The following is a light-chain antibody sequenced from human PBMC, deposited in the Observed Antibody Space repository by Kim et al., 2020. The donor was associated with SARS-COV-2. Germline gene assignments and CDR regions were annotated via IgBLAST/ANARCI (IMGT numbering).Light chain of an antibody. CDR2: GAS. J-gene: IGKJ1*01. Sequence: SVSPGESATLSGGASETITSSLAWYQQKPGQAPRLLIYGASTRATGIPARFSGSGSGTEFTLTISSLQSEDSAVYYCQQYHLFWTFGHGTKVDIK. CDR1: ETITSS. CDR3: QQYHLFWT. V-gene: IGKV3-15*01.